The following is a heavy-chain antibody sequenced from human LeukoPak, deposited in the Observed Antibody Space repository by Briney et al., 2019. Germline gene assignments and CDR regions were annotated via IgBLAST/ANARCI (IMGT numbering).Heavy chain of an antibody. D-gene: IGHD2-2*01. J-gene: IGHJ3*02. CDR3: ARRHYCSSSSSDDRDVFDI. CDR2: IDPSDSYT. CDR1: GYSFTSYW. Sequence: GESLKISCKGSGYSFTSYWISWVRQMPGKGLEWMGRIDPSDSYTNYSPSFQGHVTISADKSSSTAHLQWSSLKASDTAMYYCARRHYCSSSSSDDRDVFDIWGQGTMVTVSS. V-gene: IGHV5-10-1*01.